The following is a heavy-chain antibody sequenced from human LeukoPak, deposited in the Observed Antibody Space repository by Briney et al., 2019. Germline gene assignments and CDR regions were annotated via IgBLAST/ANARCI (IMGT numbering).Heavy chain of an antibody. CDR2: INPSGGST. CDR1: GYTFTSYY. J-gene: IGHJ6*03. CDR3: ARGPWTALVGVSHYYYYMDV. Sequence: ASVKVSCKASGYTFTSYYMHWVRQAPGQGLEWMGIINPSGGSTSYAQKFQGRVTMTRDMSTSTVYMELSSLRSEDTAVYYCARGPWTALVGVSHYYYYMDVWGKGTTVTVSS. V-gene: IGHV1-46*01. D-gene: IGHD2-8*02.